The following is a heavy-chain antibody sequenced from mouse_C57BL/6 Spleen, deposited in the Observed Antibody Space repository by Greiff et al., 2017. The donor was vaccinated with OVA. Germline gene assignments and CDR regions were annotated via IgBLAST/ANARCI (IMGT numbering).Heavy chain of an antibody. V-gene: IGHV1-82*01. Sequence: VQRVESGPELVKPGASVKISCKASGYAFSSSWMNWVKQRPGKGLEWIGRIYPGDGDTNYNGKFKGKATLTADKSSSTAYMQLSSLTSEDSAVYFCARGDGYAMDYWGQGTSVTVSS. D-gene: IGHD2-3*01. CDR1: GYAFSSSW. CDR2: IYPGDGDT. J-gene: IGHJ4*01. CDR3: ARGDGYAMDY.